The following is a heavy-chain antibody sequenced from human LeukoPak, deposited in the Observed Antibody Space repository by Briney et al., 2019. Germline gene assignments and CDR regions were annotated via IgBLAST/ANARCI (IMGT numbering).Heavy chain of an antibody. V-gene: IGHV4-59*01. CDR3: ASSLAAAGPYYFDS. CDR2: IYYSGAT. Sequence: SETLSLTCTVSGGSISSYYWSWIQQPPGKGLGWIGYIYYSGATNYNPSLNSRVTISVDTSKNQFSLKLTSVTAADTAVYYCASSLAAAGPYYFDSWGQGTLVTVSS. J-gene: IGHJ4*02. D-gene: IGHD6-13*01. CDR1: GGSISSYY.